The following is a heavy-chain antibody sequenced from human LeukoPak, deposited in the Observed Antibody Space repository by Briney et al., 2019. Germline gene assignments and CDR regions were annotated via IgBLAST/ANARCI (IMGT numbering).Heavy chain of an antibody. J-gene: IGHJ4*02. D-gene: IGHD2-21*01. V-gene: IGHV3-23*01. CDR3: AKDFRIGYSAHFDY. CDR2: IYENGGTT. CDR1: GFTFSSYS. Sequence: GGALRLSCAASGFTFSSYSMNWVRQAPEKGLEFVSGIYENGGTTYYADSVKGRFSISRDNSKNTLYLQMDSLRGEDTAVYYCAKDFRIGYSAHFDYWGQGALVTVSS.